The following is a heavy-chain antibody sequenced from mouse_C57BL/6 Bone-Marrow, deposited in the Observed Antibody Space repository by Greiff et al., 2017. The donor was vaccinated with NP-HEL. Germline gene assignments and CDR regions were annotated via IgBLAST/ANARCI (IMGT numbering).Heavy chain of an antibody. CDR1: GFTFSSYG. Sequence: EVHLVESGGDLVKPGGSLKLSCAASGFTFSSYGMSWVRQTPDKRLEWVATISSGGSYTYYTDSVKGRFTISRDNAKNTLYLQMSSLKSEDTAMYYGARQGGYYGSSFDYWGQGTTLTVSA. D-gene: IGHD1-1*01. J-gene: IGHJ2*01. V-gene: IGHV5-6*01. CDR2: ISSGGSYT. CDR3: ARQGGYYGSSFDY.